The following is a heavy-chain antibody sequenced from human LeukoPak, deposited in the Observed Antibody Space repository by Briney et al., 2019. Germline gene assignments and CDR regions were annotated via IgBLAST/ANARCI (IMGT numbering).Heavy chain of an antibody. CDR2: IRSSGLNT. CDR1: GFTFTNFA. D-gene: IGHD5-18*01. V-gene: IGHV3-23*01. J-gene: IGHJ4*02. Sequence: GGSLRLSCAASGFTFTNFAMMWVRQTPGKGLELVSTIRSSGLNTYSADSVKDRFTISRDDSRNTLYLQMNSLRAEDTAVYYCARGGYHAYYLDYWGQGSLVTVSS. CDR3: ARGGYHAYYLDY.